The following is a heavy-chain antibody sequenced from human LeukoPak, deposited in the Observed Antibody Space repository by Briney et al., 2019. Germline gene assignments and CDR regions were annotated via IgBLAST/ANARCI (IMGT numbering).Heavy chain of an antibody. CDR2: IYSGGST. CDR3: ARGEVVTAIPFGY. CDR1: GFTVSSNY. V-gene: IGHV3-53*01. D-gene: IGHD2-21*02. Sequence: GGSLRLSCAASGFTVSSNYMSWVRQAPGKGLEWASVIYSGGSTYYADSVKSRFTISRDNSKNTLYLQMNSLRAEDTAAYYCARGEVVTAIPFGYWGQGTLVTVSS. J-gene: IGHJ4*02.